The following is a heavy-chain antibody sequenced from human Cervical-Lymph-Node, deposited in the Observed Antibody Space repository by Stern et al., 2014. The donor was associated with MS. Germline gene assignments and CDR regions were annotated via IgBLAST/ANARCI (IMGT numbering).Heavy chain of an antibody. CDR3: ARSIWFLTYSSAMDV. D-gene: IGHD3-9*01. CDR2: IYHGGSP. CDR1: GGSISSSNW. J-gene: IGHJ6*02. V-gene: IGHV4-4*02. Sequence: QLQLQESGPGLVKPSGTLSLTCAVSGGSISSSNWWTWVRQPPGKGLAWVGEIYHGGSPSYTPSLKSRFTISVDKSNNQFSLRLTSMTAADTAVYYCARSIWFLTYSSAMDVWGQGTTVTVSS.